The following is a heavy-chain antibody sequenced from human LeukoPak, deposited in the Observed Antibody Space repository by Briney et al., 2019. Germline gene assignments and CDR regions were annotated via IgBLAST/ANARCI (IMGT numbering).Heavy chain of an antibody. D-gene: IGHD6-13*01. V-gene: IGHV3-7*03. CDR3: AKDWTAAAVGGY. CDR1: GFTFSSYW. J-gene: IGHJ4*02. Sequence: GGSLRLSCAVSGFTFSSYWMTWVRQAPGKGLEWVANIKQDGSEKYCVGSAKGRFTISRDNAKNSLYLQMNSLRVEDTAVYYCAKDWTAAAVGGYWGQGTLVTVSS. CDR2: IKQDGSEK.